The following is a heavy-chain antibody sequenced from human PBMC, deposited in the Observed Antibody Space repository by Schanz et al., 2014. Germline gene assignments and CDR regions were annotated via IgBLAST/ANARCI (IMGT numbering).Heavy chain of an antibody. CDR2: ISAYNVHT. J-gene: IGHJ3*01. D-gene: IGHD2-2*01. CDR3: ARGIPYCSSTSCSGVDAYDV. CDR1: GYTFTSYG. V-gene: IGHV1-18*01. Sequence: QGQLVQSGAEVKKPGASVKVSCKASGYTFTSYGITWVRQAPGQGLEWMRWISAYNVHTTYAQKFQSRVTMTTDTSTSTAYMELINVRYDDTAMYYCARGIPYCSSTSCSGVDAYDVWGQGTLVTVSS.